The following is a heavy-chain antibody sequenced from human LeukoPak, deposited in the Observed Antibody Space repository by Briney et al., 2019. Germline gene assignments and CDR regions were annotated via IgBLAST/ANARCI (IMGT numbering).Heavy chain of an antibody. CDR2: INHSGST. V-gene: IGHV4-34*01. J-gene: IGHJ5*02. Sequence: PSETLSLTCAVYGGSFSGYYWSWIRQPPGKGLEWIGEINHSGSTNYNPSLKSRVTISVDTSKNQFSLKLSSVTAADTAVYYCARGRLGELSLSWFDPWGQGTLVTVSS. CDR1: GGSFSGYY. D-gene: IGHD3-16*02. CDR3: ARGRLGELSLSWFDP.